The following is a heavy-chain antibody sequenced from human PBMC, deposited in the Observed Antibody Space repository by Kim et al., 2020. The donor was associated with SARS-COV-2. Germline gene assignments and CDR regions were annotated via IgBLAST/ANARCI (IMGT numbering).Heavy chain of an antibody. CDR3: ATRAFFDP. V-gene: IGHV4-59*08. CDR1: GGSISGYY. CDR2: ISYSGST. J-gene: IGHJ2*01. Sequence: SETLSLTCTVSGGSISGYYWSWIRQPPGKGLEWIGYISYSGSTNYNPSLQSRVTISVDTSKNQLSLKLSSMTAADTAVYYCATRAFFDPWGRGTLVTVSS. D-gene: IGHD3-3*02.